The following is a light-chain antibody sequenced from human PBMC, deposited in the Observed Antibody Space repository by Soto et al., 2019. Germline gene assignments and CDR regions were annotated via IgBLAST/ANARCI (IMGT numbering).Light chain of an antibody. CDR1: QSVSSSS. Sequence: EIVLTQSPGTLSLSPGERATLSCRASQSVSSSSLAWYQQKPGQAPTLLVYGASSRATGMPDRFSGSGSGTDFSRTISRLEPEDFGVYYCRQYGGSPCVTFGQGTKLEIK. CDR2: GAS. V-gene: IGKV3-20*01. J-gene: IGKJ2*01. CDR3: RQYGGSPCVT.